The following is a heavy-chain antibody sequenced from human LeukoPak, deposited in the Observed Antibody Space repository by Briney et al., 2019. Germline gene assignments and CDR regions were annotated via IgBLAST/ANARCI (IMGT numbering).Heavy chain of an antibody. V-gene: IGHV3-33*01. CDR2: IWYDGSNK. J-gene: IGHJ5*02. CDR3: AREGYLGYCSGGSCFNWFDP. CDR1: GFTFSSYG. Sequence: PGGSLRLSCAASGFTFSSYGMHWVRQALGKGLEWVAVIWYDGSNKYYADSVKGRFTISRDNSKNTLYLQMNSLGAEDTAVYYCAREGYLGYCSGGSCFNWFDPWGQGTLVTVSS. D-gene: IGHD2-15*01.